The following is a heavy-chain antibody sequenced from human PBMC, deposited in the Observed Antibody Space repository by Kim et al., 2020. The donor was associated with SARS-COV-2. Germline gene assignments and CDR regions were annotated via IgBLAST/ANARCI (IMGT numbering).Heavy chain of an antibody. V-gene: IGHV5-51*01. J-gene: IGHJ3*02. CDR1: GYSFTSYW. Sequence: GESLKISCKGSGYSFTSYWIGWVRQMPGKGLELMGIIYPGDSDTRYSPSFQGQVTISADKSISTAYLQWSSLKASDTAMYYCARHLYSGWALHDAFDIWGQGTMVTVSS. CDR3: ARHLYSGWALHDAFDI. D-gene: IGHD5-12*01. CDR2: IYPGDSDT.